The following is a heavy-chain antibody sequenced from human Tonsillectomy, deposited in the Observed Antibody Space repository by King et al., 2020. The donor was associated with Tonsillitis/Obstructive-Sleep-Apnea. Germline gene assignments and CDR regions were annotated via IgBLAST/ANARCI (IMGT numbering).Heavy chain of an antibody. CDR1: GYTFTGYY. V-gene: IGHV1-2*06. J-gene: IGHJ4*02. CDR3: ARPYGENFDY. Sequence: VQLVESGAEVKKPGASVKVSCKASGYTFTGYYMHWVRQAPGQGLEWMGRINPNSGGTNYEQKFHGRGTMTRDTSISTAYMELSRLRSDDTAVYYCARPYGENFDYWGQGTLVTVSS. CDR2: INPNSGGT. D-gene: IGHD4-17*01.